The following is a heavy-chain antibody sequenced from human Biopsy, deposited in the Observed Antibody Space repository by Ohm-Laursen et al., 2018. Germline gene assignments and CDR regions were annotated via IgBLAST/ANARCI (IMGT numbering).Heavy chain of an antibody. J-gene: IGHJ6*02. Sequence: SLRLSCTASGFGMYAMHWVRQPPGKGLEWLAVIAYDGSNKYYAESVKGRFTISRDNPKNTVDLQMNSLRAEDTAVYYCTRLAYYYYYGMDVWGQGTTVTVSS. CDR3: TRLAYYYYYGMDV. CDR1: GFGMYA. CDR2: IAYDGSNK. V-gene: IGHV3-30*01. D-gene: IGHD2-21*01.